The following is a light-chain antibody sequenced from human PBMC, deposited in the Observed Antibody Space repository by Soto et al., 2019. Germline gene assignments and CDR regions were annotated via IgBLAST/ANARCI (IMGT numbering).Light chain of an antibody. CDR1: QSVSNN. V-gene: IGKV3-15*01. Sequence: EVVITQSPATLSVSPGERATLSCRASQSVSNNLAWYQQKPGQAPRLLIYGASTRATDIPARFSGSGSGTEFTLTISSLQSEDFAVYYCQQYNNWPPLTFGQGTRLEIK. CDR3: QQYNNWPPLT. CDR2: GAS. J-gene: IGKJ5*01.